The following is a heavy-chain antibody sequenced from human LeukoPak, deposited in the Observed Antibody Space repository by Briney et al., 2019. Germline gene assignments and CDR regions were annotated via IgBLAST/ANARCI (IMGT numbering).Heavy chain of an antibody. J-gene: IGHJ3*02. V-gene: IGHV3-23*01. D-gene: IGHD3-10*01. CDR3: AKDVLDYGSRSWILTNAFDN. CDR1: GFTFSNYA. CDR2: ISGSGGST. Sequence: GGSLILSCAASGFTFSNYAMSRVRQAPGKGLEWVSAISGSGGSTYYADSVKGRFTISRDNSKNTLYLQMNSLRAEDTAVYYCAKDVLDYGSRSWILTNAFDNWGQGTMVTVTS.